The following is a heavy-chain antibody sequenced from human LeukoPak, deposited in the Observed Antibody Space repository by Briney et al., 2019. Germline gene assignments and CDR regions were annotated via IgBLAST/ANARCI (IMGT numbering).Heavy chain of an antibody. CDR1: GFTFSSYA. CDR3: ARDRAVAAAGTGLLGY. J-gene: IGHJ4*02. D-gene: IGHD6-13*01. CDR2: ISYDGSNK. V-gene: IGHV3-30*04. Sequence: GGSLRLSCAASGFTFSSYAMHWVRQAPGKGLERVAVISYDGSNKYYADSVKGRFTISRDNSKNTLYLQMNSLRAEDTAVYYCARDRAVAAAGTGLLGYWGQGTLVTVSS.